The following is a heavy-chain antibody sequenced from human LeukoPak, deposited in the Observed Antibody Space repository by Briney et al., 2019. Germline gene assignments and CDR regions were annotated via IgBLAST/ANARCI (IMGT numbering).Heavy chain of an antibody. Sequence: GGSLRLSCAASGFTFSSYSMNWVRQAPGKGLEWVSSISSSSYIYYADSVKGRFTISRDNAKNSLYLQMNSLRAEDTAVYYCARDLRSDYYDSSGCPGFDYWGQGTLVTVSS. J-gene: IGHJ4*02. CDR2: ISSSSYI. CDR1: GFTFSSYS. V-gene: IGHV3-21*01. CDR3: ARDLRSDYYDSSGCPGFDY. D-gene: IGHD3-22*01.